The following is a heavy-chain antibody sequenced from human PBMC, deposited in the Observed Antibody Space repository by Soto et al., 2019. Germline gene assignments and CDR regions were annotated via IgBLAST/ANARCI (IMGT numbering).Heavy chain of an antibody. D-gene: IGHD6-6*01. Sequence: PGASLKISCKGSGYSFTSYWIGWVRQMPGKGLEWMGIIYPGDSDTRYSPSFQGQVTISADKSISTAYLQWSSLKASDTAMYYCAGRDSSSSGDYYYYGMDVWXQGTTVTVSS. CDR3: AGRDSSSSGDYYYYGMDV. J-gene: IGHJ6*02. CDR2: IYPGDSDT. V-gene: IGHV5-51*01. CDR1: GYSFTSYW.